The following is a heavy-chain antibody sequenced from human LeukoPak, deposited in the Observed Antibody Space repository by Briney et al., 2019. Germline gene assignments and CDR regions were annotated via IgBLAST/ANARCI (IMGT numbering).Heavy chain of an antibody. J-gene: IGHJ5*02. CDR2: INPNSGGT. Sequence: ASVKVSCKASGYTFTGYYMHWVRQAPGQGLEWMGWINPNSGGTHYAQKFQGRVTMTRDTSITTAYMELSRLRSDDTAVYYCARLYDYGDYRWFDPWGQGTLVTVSS. CDR1: GYTFTGYY. V-gene: IGHV1-2*02. D-gene: IGHD4-17*01. CDR3: ARLYDYGDYRWFDP.